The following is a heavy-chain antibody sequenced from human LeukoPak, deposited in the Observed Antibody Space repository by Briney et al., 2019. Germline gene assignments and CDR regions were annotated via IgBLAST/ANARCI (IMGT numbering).Heavy chain of an antibody. CDR2: IYSSGST. CDR1: GGSISSGSYY. Sequence: PSETLSLTCTVSGGSISSGSYYWSWIRQPAGKGLEWIGRIYSSGSTNYNPSLKSRVTISLDTSKNQFSLKLSSVTAADTAVYYCARGSGITMIVVVIGDAFDIWGQGTMVTVSS. CDR3: ARGSGITMIVVVIGDAFDI. V-gene: IGHV4-61*02. D-gene: IGHD3-22*01. J-gene: IGHJ3*02.